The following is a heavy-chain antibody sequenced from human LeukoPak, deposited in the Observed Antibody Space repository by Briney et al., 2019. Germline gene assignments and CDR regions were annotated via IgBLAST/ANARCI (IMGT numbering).Heavy chain of an antibody. CDR2: INHSGST. CDR1: GGSFSSYY. V-gene: IGHV4-34*01. Sequence: SETLSLTCAVYGGSFSSYYWSWIRQPPGKGLEWIGEINHSGSTNYNPPLKSRVTISVDTSKNQFSLKLSSVTAADTAVYYCARAPRSSPYYYYYGMDVWGQGTTVTVSS. D-gene: IGHD6-6*01. J-gene: IGHJ6*02. CDR3: ARAPRSSPYYYYYGMDV.